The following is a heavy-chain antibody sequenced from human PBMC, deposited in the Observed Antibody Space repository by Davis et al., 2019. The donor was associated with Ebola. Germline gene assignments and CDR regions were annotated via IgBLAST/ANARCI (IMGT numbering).Heavy chain of an antibody. CDR2: ISWNSGSI. J-gene: IGHJ4*02. CDR3: AKGQSSSSWYTFDY. Sequence: SLKISCAASGFTFDDYAMQWVRQAPGKGLEWVSGISWNSGSIGYADSVKGRFTISRDNAKNSLYLQMNSLRAEDTALYYCAKGQSSSSWYTFDYWGQGTLVTVSS. D-gene: IGHD6-13*01. CDR1: GFTFDDYA. V-gene: IGHV3-9*01.